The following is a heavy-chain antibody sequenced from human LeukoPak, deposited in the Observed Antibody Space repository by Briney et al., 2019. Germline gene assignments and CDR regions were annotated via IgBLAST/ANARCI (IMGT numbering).Heavy chain of an antibody. J-gene: IGHJ4*02. V-gene: IGHV1-2*02. CDR3: ARPFIETPSLGALDY. D-gene: IGHD4-23*01. CDR2: INPDSGGT. CDR1: GYSFTSYW. Sequence: GESLKISCKGSGYSFTSYWIGWVRQMPGKGLEWMGWINPDSGGTNYAQNFQGRVTMTRDTSISTAYMELSRLRSDDTAVYYCARPFIETPSLGALDYWGQGTLVTVSS.